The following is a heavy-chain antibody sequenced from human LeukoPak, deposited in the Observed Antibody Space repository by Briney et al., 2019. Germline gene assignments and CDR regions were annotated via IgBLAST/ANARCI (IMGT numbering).Heavy chain of an antibody. CDR1: GYTFTSYG. J-gene: IGHJ6*03. D-gene: IGHD1-26*01. CDR2: ISAYNGNT. CDR3: AGGSSPIKNYYMDV. V-gene: IGHV1-18*01. Sequence: ASVKVSCKASGYTFTSYGISWVRQAPGQGLEWMGWISAYNGNTNYAQKLQGRVTMTTDTSTSTVYMELRSLRSDDTAVYYCAGGSSPIKNYYMDVWGKGTTVTVSS.